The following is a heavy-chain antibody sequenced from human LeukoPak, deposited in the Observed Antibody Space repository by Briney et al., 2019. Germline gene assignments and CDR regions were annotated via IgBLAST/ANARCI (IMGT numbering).Heavy chain of an antibody. Sequence: AGESLKISCEGSGYIFTSYWIGWVRQMPGKGLEWMGIIYPGDSDTRYSPSFQGQVTISADKSISTAYLQWSSLKASDTAMYYCARQADDAFDIWGQGTMVTVSS. CDR1: GYIFTSYW. V-gene: IGHV5-51*01. CDR3: ARQADDAFDI. CDR2: IYPGDSDT. D-gene: IGHD6-19*01. J-gene: IGHJ3*02.